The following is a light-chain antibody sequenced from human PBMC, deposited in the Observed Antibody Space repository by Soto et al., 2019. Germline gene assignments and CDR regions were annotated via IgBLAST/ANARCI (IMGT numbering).Light chain of an antibody. CDR2: DAS. J-gene: IGKJ1*01. V-gene: IGKV3D-15*01. Sequence: DIVLTQSPVTLSLYPGERATLSCRASQSVSGYLVWYQQKPGQAPRLLIYDASTRATGIPARFSGTGSGTEFTLTISSLQSEDSAVYYCQQYNHWWTFGQGTKVDIK. CDR3: QQYNHWWT. CDR1: QSVSGY.